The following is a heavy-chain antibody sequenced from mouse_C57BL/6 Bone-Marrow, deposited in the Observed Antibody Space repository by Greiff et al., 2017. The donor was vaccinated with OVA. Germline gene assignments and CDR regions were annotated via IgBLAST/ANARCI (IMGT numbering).Heavy chain of an antibody. D-gene: IGHD1-1*01. Sequence: EVKLMESGGGLVQPGGSMKLSCVASGFTFSNYWMNWVRQSPEKGLEWVAQIRLKSDNYATHYAESVKGRFTISRDDSKSSVYLQMNNLRAEDTGIYYCTGQTVTEPFDYWGQGTTLTVSS. V-gene: IGHV6-3*01. CDR3: TGQTVTEPFDY. J-gene: IGHJ2*01. CDR2: IRLKSDNYAT. CDR1: GFTFSNYW.